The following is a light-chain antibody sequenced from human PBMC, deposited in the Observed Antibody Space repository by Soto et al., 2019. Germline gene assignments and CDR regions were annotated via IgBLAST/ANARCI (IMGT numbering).Light chain of an antibody. CDR3: QQYNNWPPLT. J-gene: IGKJ4*01. CDR1: QSVSSY. V-gene: IGKV3-15*01. CDR2: GAS. Sequence: IVMTQSPATLSVSPGERVTLSCRASQSVSSYLAWYQQKPGQAPRLLIYGASTGTTGIPARFSGSGSGTEFTLTISSLQSEDFAVYYCQQYNNWPPLTFGGGTKVDIK.